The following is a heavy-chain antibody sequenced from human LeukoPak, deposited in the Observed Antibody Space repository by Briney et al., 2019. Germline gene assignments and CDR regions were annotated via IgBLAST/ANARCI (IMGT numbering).Heavy chain of an antibody. CDR2: ISYSGSIT. V-gene: IGHV3-48*03. CDR1: GFTFTSYV. Sequence: GGSLRLSCEASGFTFTSYVMNWVRQAPGKGLEWVSYISYSGSITSYADSVKGRFTISRHNAKNSLYLQMNSLRAEDTAVYYCARAGPPAFDPWGQGTLVTVSS. CDR3: ARAGPPAFDP. J-gene: IGHJ5*02.